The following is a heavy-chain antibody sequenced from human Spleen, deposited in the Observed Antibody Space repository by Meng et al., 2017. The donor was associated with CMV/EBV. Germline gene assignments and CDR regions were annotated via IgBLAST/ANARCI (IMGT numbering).Heavy chain of an antibody. J-gene: IGHJ4*02. Sequence: GGSLRLSCAASGFTFSSYSMNWVRQAPGKGLEWVSYISSSSSTIYYADSVKGRFTISRDNAKNSLYLQMNSLRAEDTAVYYCARESRDGIAAAPADYCGQGTLVTVSS. CDR3: ARESRDGIAAAPADY. D-gene: IGHD6-13*01. CDR2: ISSSSSTI. CDR1: GFTFSSYS. V-gene: IGHV3-48*04.